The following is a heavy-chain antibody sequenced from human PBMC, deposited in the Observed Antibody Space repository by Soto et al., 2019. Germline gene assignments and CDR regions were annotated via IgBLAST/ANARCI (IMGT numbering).Heavy chain of an antibody. D-gene: IGHD6-19*01. CDR3: AIAVAGPTAIDY. J-gene: IGHJ4*02. Sequence: EVQLVESGGGLVQPGESLRLSCVVSGFTISSYWMHWVRRAPGKGLVWVSRINGDGSSTNYADSVKGRFTISRDNAKTTRYLQMNSLGATDTSLYCCAIAVAGPTAIDYWGQGNQVTVSS. CDR1: GFTISSYW. CDR2: INGDGSST. V-gene: IGHV3-74*01.